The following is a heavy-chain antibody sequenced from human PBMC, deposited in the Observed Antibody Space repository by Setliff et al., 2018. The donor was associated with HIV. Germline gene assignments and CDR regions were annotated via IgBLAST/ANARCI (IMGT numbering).Heavy chain of an antibody. V-gene: IGHV4-61*02. CDR1: GGSIDSGNYD. J-gene: IGHJ4*02. Sequence: SETLSLTCTVSGGSIDSGNYDWNWVRQPGGKGLEWIGRIYTRGSTKYSPTFESRVTMSLDTSKNQISLKLNSVTAADTATYYCARSNPGITAGLLAYWGPGTLVTVSS. CDR3: ARSNPGITAGLLAY. CDR2: IYTRGST. D-gene: IGHD6-13*01.